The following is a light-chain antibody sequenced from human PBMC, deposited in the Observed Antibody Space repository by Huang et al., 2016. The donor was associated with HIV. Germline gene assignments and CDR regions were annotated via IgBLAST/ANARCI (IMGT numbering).Light chain of an antibody. CDR1: QSDGSY. CDR2: NTF. CDR3: QQRTNRPPRYT. V-gene: IGKV3-11*01. J-gene: IGKJ2*01. Sequence: EIVLTQSPATLSLVPGERATLSCRAGQSDGSYVAWYQQKPGQAPRLLIYNTFNRATGVPARFSGSGSGTDFTLTISSLEPEDFAVYYCQQRTNRPPRYTFGQGTKLEI.